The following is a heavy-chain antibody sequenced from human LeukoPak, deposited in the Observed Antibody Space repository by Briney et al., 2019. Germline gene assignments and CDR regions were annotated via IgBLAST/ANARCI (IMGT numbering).Heavy chain of an antibody. CDR3: ARGRRDYTSSGSNWFDP. CDR1: GGSFSAYY. CDR2: INQSGNT. J-gene: IGHJ5*02. Sequence: SETLSLTCAVYGGSFSAYYWSWIRQPPGKGLEGIGEINQSGNTNYNPSLKSRVTISVDTSKNHFSLKVSPVTAADTAVYYCARGRRDYTSSGSNWFDPWGQGTLVTVSS. D-gene: IGHD4-11*01. V-gene: IGHV4-34*01.